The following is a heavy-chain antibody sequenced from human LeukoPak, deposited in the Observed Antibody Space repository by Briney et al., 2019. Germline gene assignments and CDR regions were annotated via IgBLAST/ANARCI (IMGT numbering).Heavy chain of an antibody. Sequence: GGSLRLSCAASGFTVSNNYMSWVRQAPGRGLEWVAYISSGASTMYYADSVKGRFTISRDDAKNSLFLQMNSLRAEDTAVYYCALLAVASDFDYWGQGTLVTVSS. V-gene: IGHV3-11*04. D-gene: IGHD6-19*01. CDR1: GFTVSNNY. CDR3: ALLAVASDFDY. CDR2: ISSGASTM. J-gene: IGHJ4*02.